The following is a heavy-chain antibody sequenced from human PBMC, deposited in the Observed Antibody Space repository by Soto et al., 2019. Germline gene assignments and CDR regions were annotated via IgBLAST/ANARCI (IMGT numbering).Heavy chain of an antibody. CDR2: IYYSGGT. CDR1: GGSISSGGYH. J-gene: IGHJ6*02. D-gene: IGHD6-6*01. CDR3: ASTLAARPSWSGYYYYYGMDV. V-gene: IGHV4-31*03. Sequence: LSLTCTVSGGSISSGGYHWSWIRQHPGKGLEWIGYIYYSGGTYYNPSLKSRVTISVDTSKNQFSLKLSSVTAADTAVYYCASTLAARPSWSGYYYYYGMDVWGQGTTVTVSS.